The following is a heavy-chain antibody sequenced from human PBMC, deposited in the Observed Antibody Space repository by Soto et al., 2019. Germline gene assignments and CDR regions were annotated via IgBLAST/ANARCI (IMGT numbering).Heavy chain of an antibody. Sequence: ASVKVSFKASGYTLTTFFMHWVRQAPGQGLEWVGVINPGYPAGGSTTYAQKFQGRVTMTTDTSTSTVYMELSRLRSDDTAVYYCAREAIVAGATTGMDVWGQGTTVTVSS. D-gene: IGHD1-26*01. V-gene: IGHV1-46*01. CDR1: GYTLTTFF. CDR3: AREAIVAGATTGMDV. CDR2: INPGYPAGGST. J-gene: IGHJ6*02.